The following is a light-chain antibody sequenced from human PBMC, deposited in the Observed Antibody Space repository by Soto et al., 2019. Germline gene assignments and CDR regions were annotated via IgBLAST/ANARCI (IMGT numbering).Light chain of an antibody. V-gene: IGLV2-14*01. CDR3: SSYTSSSTLVV. J-gene: IGLJ2*01. CDR1: SSDVGGYNY. Sequence: QSDLTQPASVSGSPGQSITISCTGTSSDVGGYNYVSWYQQHPGKAPKLMIYDVSNRPSGVSNRFSGSKSGNTASLTISGLQAEDEADYYCSSYTSSSTLVVFGGGTQLTVL. CDR2: DVS.